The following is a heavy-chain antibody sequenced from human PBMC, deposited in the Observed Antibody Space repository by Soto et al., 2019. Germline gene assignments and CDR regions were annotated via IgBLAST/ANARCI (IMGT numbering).Heavy chain of an antibody. CDR3: VRVYGEIDY. J-gene: IGHJ4*02. CDR2: TNPKSGNT. D-gene: IGHD4-17*01. Sequence: ASVKVSCKASGYTFTSYYMHWLRQAPGQGLEWMGWTNPKSGNTGYAQQFQGRVIMTRSTSTSTAYMELSSLRSEDTAVYYCVRVYGEIDYWGQGTLVTVSS. V-gene: IGHV1-8*02. CDR1: GYTFTSYY.